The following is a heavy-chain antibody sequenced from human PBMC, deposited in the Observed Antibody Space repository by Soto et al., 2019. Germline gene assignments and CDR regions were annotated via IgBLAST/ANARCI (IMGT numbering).Heavy chain of an antibody. J-gene: IGHJ1*01. D-gene: IGHD6-19*01. CDR2: ISAYNGNT. CDR1: GYTFTSYG. V-gene: IGHV1-18*01. Sequence: ASVKVSCKASGYTFTSYGISWVRQAPGQGLEWMGWISAYNGNTNYAQKLQGRVTMTTDTSTSTAYMELRSLRSDDTAVYYCARDLGEWYSSGWYSKYFQHWGQGTLVTVSS. CDR3: ARDLGEWYSSGWYSKYFQH.